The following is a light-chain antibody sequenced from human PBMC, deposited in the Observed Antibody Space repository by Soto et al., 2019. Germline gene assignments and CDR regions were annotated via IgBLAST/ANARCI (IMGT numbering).Light chain of an antibody. Sequence: QSSLTQPASVSGSPGQSSPISCTGNSRDVGGYNYVSWYQQHPGKAPKLMIYEVSNRPSGVSNRFSGAKSGNTASLTISGLQAEDEPDYYCSSYTSSSTLVVFGTGTKVTVL. CDR1: SRDVGGYNY. CDR3: SSYTSSSTLVV. CDR2: EVS. J-gene: IGLJ1*01. V-gene: IGLV2-14*01.